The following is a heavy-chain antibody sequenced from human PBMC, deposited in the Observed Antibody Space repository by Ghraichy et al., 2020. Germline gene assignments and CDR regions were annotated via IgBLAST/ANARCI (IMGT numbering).Heavy chain of an antibody. CDR3: ARGRDDYGSGSYYTFDY. V-gene: IGHV1-18*04. CDR1: GYTFSSYG. CDR2: ITTYNGKT. J-gene: IGHJ4*02. D-gene: IGHD3-10*01. Sequence: ASVKVSCKASGYTFSSYGINWVRQAPGQGLEWMGWITTYNGKTNYAQNLQGRVTMTTDTFTSTAYMELRSLRSDDTAVYYCARGRDDYGSGSYYTFDYWGQGTLVTVSS.